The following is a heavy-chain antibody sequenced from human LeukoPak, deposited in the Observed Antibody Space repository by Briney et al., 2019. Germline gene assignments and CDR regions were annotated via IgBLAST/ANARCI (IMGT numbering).Heavy chain of an antibody. V-gene: IGHV4-59*01. D-gene: IGHD6-13*01. Sequence: PSETPSLTCTVSGGSISSYYWSWIRQPPGKGLEWIGYIYYSGSTNYNPSLKSRVTISVDTSKNQFSLKLSSVTAADTAVYYCAHSSSWYYDAFDIWGQGTMVTVSS. CDR3: AHSSSWYYDAFDI. CDR2: IYYSGST. J-gene: IGHJ3*02. CDR1: GGSISSYY.